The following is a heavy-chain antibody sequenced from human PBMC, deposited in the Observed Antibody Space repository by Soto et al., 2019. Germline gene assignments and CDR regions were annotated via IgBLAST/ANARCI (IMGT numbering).Heavy chain of an antibody. CDR3: ARGPNRYCSSSLDY. CDR2: INPSGDTG. V-gene: IGHV1-46*01. D-gene: IGHD6-6*01. Sequence: GASVKVSCKASGYTFTEYYMHWVRQAPGQGLEWMGMINPSGDTGSYAQKFQGRVTMTRDTSTRTVYMELSSLRSEDTAVYYCARGPNRYCSSSLDYWGQGTLVTVSS. CDR1: GYTFTEYY. J-gene: IGHJ4*02.